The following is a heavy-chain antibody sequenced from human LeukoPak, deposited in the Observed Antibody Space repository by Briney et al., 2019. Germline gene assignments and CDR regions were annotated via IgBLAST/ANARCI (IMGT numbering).Heavy chain of an antibody. CDR1: GFTFSSYA. V-gene: IGHV3-23*01. CDR3: ARGIEYSSSSGYYFDY. D-gene: IGHD6-6*01. J-gene: IGHJ4*02. CDR2: ISGSGGDT. Sequence: GGSLRLSCAASGFTFSSYAMNWVRQAPGKGLEWVSISGSGGDTYYADSVKGRFTISRDNSKNTLYLQMNSLRAEDTAVYYCARGIEYSSSSGYYFDYWGRGTLVTVSS.